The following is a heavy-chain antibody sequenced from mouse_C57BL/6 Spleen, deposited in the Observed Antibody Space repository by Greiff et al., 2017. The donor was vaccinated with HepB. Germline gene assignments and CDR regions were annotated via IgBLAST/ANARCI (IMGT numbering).Heavy chain of an antibody. D-gene: IGHD2-3*01. J-gene: IGHJ1*03. CDR1: GFTFSDYY. V-gene: IGHV5-12*01. Sequence: EVQLQESGGGLVQPGGSLKLSCAASGFTFSDYYMYWVRQTPEKRLEWVAYISNGGGSTYYPDTVKGRFTISRDNAKNTLYLQMSRLKSEDTAMYYCARHGYDYGYFDVWGTGTTVTVSS. CDR3: ARHGYDYGYFDV. CDR2: ISNGGGST.